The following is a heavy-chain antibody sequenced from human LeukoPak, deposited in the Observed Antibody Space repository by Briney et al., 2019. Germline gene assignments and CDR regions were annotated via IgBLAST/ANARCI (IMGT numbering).Heavy chain of an antibody. Sequence: GGSLRLSCAASGFTFSSYAMHWVRQAPGKGLEWVAVISYDGSNKYYADSVKGRFTISRDNSKNTLYLQMNSLRAEDTAVYYCARAVRSSVSSGWWSDYWGQGTLVTVSS. V-gene: IGHV3-30-3*01. J-gene: IGHJ4*02. CDR3: ARAVRSSVSSGWWSDY. CDR2: ISYDGSNK. D-gene: IGHD6-19*01. CDR1: GFTFSSYA.